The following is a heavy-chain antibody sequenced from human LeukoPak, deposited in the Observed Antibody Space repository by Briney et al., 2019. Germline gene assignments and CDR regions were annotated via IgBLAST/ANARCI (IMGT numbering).Heavy chain of an antibody. D-gene: IGHD3-10*01. CDR3: ARDWAEYYGTGSYYDY. Sequence: SETLSLTCAVSGYSITCGYFWAWIRQPPGKGLEWIGHIHHSGGTVYNPSLRSRLTISVDTSKNQFSLKLSSVTAADTAMYFCARDWAEYYGTGSYYDYWGQGTLVTVSS. CDR1: GYSITCGYF. J-gene: IGHJ4*02. V-gene: IGHV4-38-2*01. CDR2: IHHSGGT.